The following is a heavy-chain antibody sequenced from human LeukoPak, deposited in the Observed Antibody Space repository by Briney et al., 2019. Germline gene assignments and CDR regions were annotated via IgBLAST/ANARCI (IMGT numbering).Heavy chain of an antibody. CDR1: GYTFTGYY. CDR3: ARGIVRYDSSGYG. J-gene: IGHJ3*01. Sequence: ASVKISCKASGYTFTGYYMHWVRQAPGQRLEWMGWINPNSGGTNYAQKFQGRVTMTRDTSISTAYMELSRLRSDDTAVYYCARGIVRYDSSGYGWGQGTMVTVSS. V-gene: IGHV1-2*02. CDR2: INPNSGGT. D-gene: IGHD3-22*01.